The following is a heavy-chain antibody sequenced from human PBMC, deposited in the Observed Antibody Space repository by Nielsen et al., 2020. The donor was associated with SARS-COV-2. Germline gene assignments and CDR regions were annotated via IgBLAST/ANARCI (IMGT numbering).Heavy chain of an antibody. CDR1: GFTFSSYG. D-gene: IGHD5-18*01. V-gene: IGHV3-30*18. CDR2: ISYDGSNK. J-gene: IGHJ4*02. CDR3: AKEVDTANDY. Sequence: GESLKISCAASGFTFSSYGMHWVRQAPGKGLEWVAVISYDGSNKYYADSVKGRFTISRDNSKNTLYLQMNSLRAEDTAVYYCAKEVDTANDYWGQGTLVTVSS.